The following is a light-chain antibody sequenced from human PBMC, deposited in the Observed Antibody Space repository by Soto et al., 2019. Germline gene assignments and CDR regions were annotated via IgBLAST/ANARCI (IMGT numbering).Light chain of an antibody. CDR2: DAS. J-gene: IGKJ1*01. CDR3: QQYNNWPRT. CDR1: QSVSSY. Sequence: EIVLTQSPATLSLSPGERATLSCRASQSVSSYLAWYQQKPGQAPRLLIYDASNRATGIPARFSGSGSGTEFTLTISSLQSEDFAVYYCQQYNNWPRTFGQGTKVDTK. V-gene: IGKV3-11*01.